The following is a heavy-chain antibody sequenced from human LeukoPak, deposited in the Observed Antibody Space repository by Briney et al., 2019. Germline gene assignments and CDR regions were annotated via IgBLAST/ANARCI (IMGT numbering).Heavy chain of an antibody. J-gene: IGHJ4*02. Sequence: GGSLRLSCAASGFTFSSYSMNWVRQAPGKGLEWVSYISSSSTIYYADSVKGRFTISRDNAKNSLYLQMNSLRAEDTAVYYCASGRFGEFIGRFFDYWGQGTLVTVSS. V-gene: IGHV3-48*01. D-gene: IGHD3-10*01. CDR3: ASGRFGEFIGRFFDY. CDR2: ISSSSTI. CDR1: GFTFSSYS.